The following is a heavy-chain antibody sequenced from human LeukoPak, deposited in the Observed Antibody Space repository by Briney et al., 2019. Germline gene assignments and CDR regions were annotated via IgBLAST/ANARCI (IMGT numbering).Heavy chain of an antibody. CDR3: ARKQLAGWFDP. V-gene: IGHV3-30-3*01. J-gene: IGHJ5*02. Sequence: GRSLRLSCAASGFXFSSYAMHWVRQAPGKGLEWVSIISYDGSNKYYADSVKGRFTISRDNSKNTLYLQMNSLRAEDTAVYYCARKQLAGWFDPWGQGTLVTVSS. CDR1: GFXFSSYA. CDR2: ISYDGSNK. D-gene: IGHD3-3*02.